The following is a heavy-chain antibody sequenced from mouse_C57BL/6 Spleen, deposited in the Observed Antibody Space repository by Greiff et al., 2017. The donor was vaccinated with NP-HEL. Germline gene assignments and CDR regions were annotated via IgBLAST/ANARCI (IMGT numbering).Heavy chain of an antibody. CDR1: GYSITSGYD. D-gene: IGHD1-3*01. CDR2: ISYSGST. V-gene: IGHV3-1*01. Sequence: EVQLQQSGPGMVKPSQSLSLTCTVTGYSITSGYDWHWIRHFPGNKLEWMGYISYSGSTNYNPSLKSRISITHDTSKNHFFLKLNSVTTEDTATYYCARSSYYAMDYWGQGTSVTVSS. CDR3: ARSSYYAMDY. J-gene: IGHJ4*01.